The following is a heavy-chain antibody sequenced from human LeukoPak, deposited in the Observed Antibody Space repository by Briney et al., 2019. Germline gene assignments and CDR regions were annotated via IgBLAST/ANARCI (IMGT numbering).Heavy chain of an antibody. CDR1: GYTFTSYY. V-gene: IGHV1-46*01. CDR3: ARDLTVTTDYYYYGMDV. D-gene: IGHD4-17*01. Sequence: EASVKVSCKASGYTFTSYYMHWVRQAPGQGLEWMGIINPSGGSTSYAQKFQGRVTMTRDTSTSTVYMELSSLRSEDTAVYYCARDLTVTTDYYYYGMDVWGQGTTVTVSS. J-gene: IGHJ6*02. CDR2: INPSGGST.